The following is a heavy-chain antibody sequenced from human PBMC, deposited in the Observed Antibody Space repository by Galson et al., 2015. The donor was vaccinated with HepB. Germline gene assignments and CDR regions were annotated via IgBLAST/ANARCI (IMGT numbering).Heavy chain of an antibody. CDR1: GFTFSSYW. Sequence: SLRLSCAASGFTFSSYWMSWVRQAPGKGLEWVANIKQDGSEKYYVDSVKGRFTISRDNAKNSLYLQMNSLRAEDTAVYYCARVSCSGGSYYDYWGQGTLVTVSS. CDR2: IKQDGSEK. J-gene: IGHJ4*02. CDR3: ARVSCSGGSYYDY. V-gene: IGHV3-7*03. D-gene: IGHD2-15*01.